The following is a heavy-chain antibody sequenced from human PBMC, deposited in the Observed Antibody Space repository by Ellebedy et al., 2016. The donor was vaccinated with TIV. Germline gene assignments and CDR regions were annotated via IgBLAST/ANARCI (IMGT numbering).Heavy chain of an antibody. V-gene: IGHV3-23*01. D-gene: IGHD6-19*01. CDR2: ISGSGDST. Sequence: GGSLRLSCAASGFTFSSYAMSWVRQAPGKGLEWVSTISGSGDSTYYADSVKGRFTISRDNSKNTLYLQMNSLRAEDTAVYYCAGSTGSSGWTTKRYWGQGTLVTVSS. CDR3: AGSTGSSGWTTKRY. CDR1: GFTFSSYA. J-gene: IGHJ4*02.